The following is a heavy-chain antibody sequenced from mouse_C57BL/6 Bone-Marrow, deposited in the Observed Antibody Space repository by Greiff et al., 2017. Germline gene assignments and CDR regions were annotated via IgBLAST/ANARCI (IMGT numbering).Heavy chain of an antibody. CDR3: ARGYYYARDY. CDR1: GYSITSGYY. V-gene: IGHV3-6*01. CDR2: ISYDGSN. D-gene: IGHD2-2*01. Sequence: EVQLVESGPGLVKPSQSLSLTCSVTGYSITSGYYWNWIRQFPGNKLEWMGYISYDGSNNYNPSLKNRISITRDTSKNQFFLKLNSVTTEDTATYYCARGYYYARDYWGQGTSVTVSS. J-gene: IGHJ4*01.